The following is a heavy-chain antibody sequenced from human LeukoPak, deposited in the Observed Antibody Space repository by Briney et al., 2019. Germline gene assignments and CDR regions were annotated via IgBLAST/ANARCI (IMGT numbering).Heavy chain of an antibody. D-gene: IGHD2-15*01. V-gene: IGHV4-34*01. J-gene: IGHJ3*01. CDR3: ARHGRNIGQCSGGGCNRRAFDV. CDR1: DGSFRGYY. Sequence: SETLSLTSAVYDGSFRGYYWSCIRQPPGKGRGWSGEINQSGSTNYKPSLKSRVTISVDTSKNPFSLTLSSVTAADTAVYYCARHGRNIGQCSGGGCNRRAFDVWGPGTMVTVSS. CDR2: INQSGST.